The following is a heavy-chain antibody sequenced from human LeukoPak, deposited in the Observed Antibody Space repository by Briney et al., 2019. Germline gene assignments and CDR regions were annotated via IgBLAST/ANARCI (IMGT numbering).Heavy chain of an antibody. D-gene: IGHD3-10*01. J-gene: IGHJ4*02. CDR1: GFTFSTYS. Sequence: GGSLRLSCAASGFTFSTYSMNWVRQAPGKGLEWVSYISSSSTVYYADSVRGRFTISRDNAKNSLYLQMNSLRADDTAVYYCVLWGSGSYTFDYWGQGTLVTVSS. CDR3: VLWGSGSYTFDY. CDR2: ISSSSTV. V-gene: IGHV3-48*01.